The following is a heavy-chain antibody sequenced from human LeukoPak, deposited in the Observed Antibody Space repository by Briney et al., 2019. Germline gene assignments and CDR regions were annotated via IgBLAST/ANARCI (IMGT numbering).Heavy chain of an antibody. CDR1: GFTFSSYA. J-gene: IGHJ4*02. CDR3: AKPVHSHRRYPYYFDY. CDR2: ISGSGGST. D-gene: IGHD1-14*01. Sequence: PGGSLRLSCAASGFTFSSYAMSWVRQAPGKGLEWVSAISGSGGSTYYADSVKGRFTISRDNSKNTLYLQMNSLRAEDTAVYYCAKPVHSHRRYPYYFDYWGQGTLVTVSS. V-gene: IGHV3-23*01.